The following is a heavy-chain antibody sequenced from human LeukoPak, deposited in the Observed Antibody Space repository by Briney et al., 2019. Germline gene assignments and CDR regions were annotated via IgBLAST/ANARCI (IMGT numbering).Heavy chain of an antibody. CDR1: GFTFSNAW. V-gene: IGHV3-15*01. J-gene: IGHJ4*02. D-gene: IGHD3-10*01. CDR2: IKSKTDGGTT. Sequence: PGGSLRLSCAASGFTFSNAWMSWVRQAPGKGLEWVGRIKSKTDGGTTDYAAPVKGRFTISRDDSKNTLYLQMNSLKTEDAAVYYCTTLITYYYGSGRDYWGQGTLVTVSS. CDR3: TTLITYYYGSGRDY.